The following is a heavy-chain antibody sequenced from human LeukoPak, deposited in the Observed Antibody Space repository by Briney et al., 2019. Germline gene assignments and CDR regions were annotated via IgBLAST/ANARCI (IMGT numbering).Heavy chain of an antibody. CDR2: ISTGDIK. CDR3: AREDTVDAFYI. D-gene: IGHD5-18*01. J-gene: IGHJ3*02. V-gene: IGHV3-48*03. Sequence: GGSLRLSCAASRFTFSSYEMNWVRQAPGKGLEWVSYISTGDIKYYADSVKGRFTISRDNAKNSLYLQMSSLRVEDTAIYFCAREDTVDAFYIWGQGTMVTVTS. CDR1: RFTFSSYE.